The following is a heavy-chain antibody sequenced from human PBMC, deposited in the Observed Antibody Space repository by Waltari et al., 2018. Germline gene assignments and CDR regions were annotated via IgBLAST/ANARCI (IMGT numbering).Heavy chain of an antibody. CDR1: GGTFSSYA. CDR2: SSPRCGNA. Sequence: QVQLVQSGAEVKKPGSSVKVSCKASGGTFSSYAIRWGRQAPGQGLEWMGGSSPRCGNANYEQSCQVRVTSTADKSTSTAYMELSSLRSEDTAVYYCARGGSGSMGDVWGKGTTVTVSS. CDR3: ARGGSGSMGDV. J-gene: IGHJ6*04. D-gene: IGHD3-10*01. V-gene: IGHV1-69*14.